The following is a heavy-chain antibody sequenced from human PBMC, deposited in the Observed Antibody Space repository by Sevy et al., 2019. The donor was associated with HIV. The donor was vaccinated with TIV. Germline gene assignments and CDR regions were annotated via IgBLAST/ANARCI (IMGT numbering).Heavy chain of an antibody. V-gene: IGHV3-7*01. CDR3: GSKGGSRPNDAFGT. CDR2: INQDGSEK. D-gene: IGHD3-10*01. Sequence: GGSLRLSCAASGFSFAWYWMSWVRQTPEKGLEWVANINQDGSEKNYVDSVKGRFTISRDNAKNSLYLQMNSLRVEDTAVYYCGSKGGSRPNDAFGTWGQGTMVTVSS. J-gene: IGHJ3*02. CDR1: GFSFAWYW.